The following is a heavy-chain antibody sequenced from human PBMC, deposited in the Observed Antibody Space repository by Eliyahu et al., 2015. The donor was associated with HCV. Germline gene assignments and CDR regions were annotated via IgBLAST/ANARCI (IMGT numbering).Heavy chain of an antibody. J-gene: IGHJ4*02. D-gene: IGHD3-10*01. CDR1: GFTFRSYS. CDR2: ISSSSSTI. Sequence: EVQLVESGGGLVQPGGSLRLSCAASGFTFRSYSMNGVRQAPGKGLEWVSYISSSSSTIYYADSVKGRFTISRDNAKNSLYLQMNSLRAEDTAVYYCARRGYYYGSGSYYNDYWGQGTLVTVSS. CDR3: ARRGYYYGSGSYYNDY. V-gene: IGHV3-48*01.